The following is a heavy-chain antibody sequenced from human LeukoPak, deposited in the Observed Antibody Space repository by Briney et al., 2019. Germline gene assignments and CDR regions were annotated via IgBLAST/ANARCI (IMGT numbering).Heavy chain of an antibody. Sequence: GGSLRLSCVASGFTFSSYEMHWVRQAKGKGLEWVSTVGTALDTFYPDSVKGRFTVSRENAKNSMYLHMNSLRAGDTAVYYYVRGDSSGWRYWYFDLWGRGTLVTVSS. D-gene: IGHD6-19*01. V-gene: IGHV3-13*01. CDR2: VGTALDT. CDR1: GFTFSSYE. CDR3: VRGDSSGWRYWYFDL. J-gene: IGHJ2*01.